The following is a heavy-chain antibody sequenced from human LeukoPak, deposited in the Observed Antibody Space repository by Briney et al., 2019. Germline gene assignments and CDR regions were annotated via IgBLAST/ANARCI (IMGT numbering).Heavy chain of an antibody. CDR3: ARVLPSGAVAEAAPFDY. V-gene: IGHV4-61*02. D-gene: IGHD6-19*01. CDR2: IYTSGST. Sequence: PSQTLSLTCTVSGGSISSGSYYWSWIRQPAGKGLEWIGRIYTSGSTNYNPSLKSRVTISVDTSKNQFSLKLSSVTAADTAVYYCARVLPSGAVAEAAPFDYWGQGTLVTVSS. CDR1: GGSISSGSYY. J-gene: IGHJ4*02.